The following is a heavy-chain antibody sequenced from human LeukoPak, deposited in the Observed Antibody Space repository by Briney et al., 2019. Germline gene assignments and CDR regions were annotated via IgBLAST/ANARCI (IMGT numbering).Heavy chain of an antibody. CDR1: GFTFTSYG. J-gene: IGHJ4*02. D-gene: IGHD3-9*01. V-gene: IGHV3-23*01. CDR3: AKHRYFDWLFDY. Sequence: GGSLRPSCAASGFTFTSYGMSWVRRAPGRGLEWVSVISGSGGSTYYPTSVKGRFTISRDNSKNTLYLQMTSLRGEDTAVYYCAKHRYFDWLFDYWGQGALVTVSS. CDR2: ISGSGGST.